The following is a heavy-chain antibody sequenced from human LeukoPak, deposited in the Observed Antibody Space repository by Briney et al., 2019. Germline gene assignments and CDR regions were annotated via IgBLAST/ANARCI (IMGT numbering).Heavy chain of an antibody. J-gene: IGHJ5*02. CDR3: ARDDRRKSGSPRWFDP. CDR1: GFTFSSFS. V-gene: IGHV3-48*02. Sequence: GGSLRLSCAASGFTFSSFSMNWVRQAPGKGLEWVSFISSSGTSIYYADSVKGRFSISRDNAKNSLYLQMSSLRDEDTAVYYCARDDRRKSGSPRWFDPWGQGTLVTVSS. CDR2: ISSSGTSI. D-gene: IGHD1-26*01.